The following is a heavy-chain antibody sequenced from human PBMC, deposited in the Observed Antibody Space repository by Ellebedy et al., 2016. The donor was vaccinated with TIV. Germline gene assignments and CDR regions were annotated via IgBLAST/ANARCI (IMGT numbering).Heavy chain of an antibody. J-gene: IGHJ6*03. D-gene: IGHD1-1*01. CDR1: GYTFTGYP. CDR2: INMNTGNP. CDR3: AIDSRYNWNDWDYYHMDV. Sequence: ASVKVSCKASGYTFTGYPMNWVRQAPGQGLEWLGWINMNTGNPTYVQGFTGRFDFSLDTSVSTAYLQISRLKAEDTAVYYCAIDSRYNWNDWDYYHMDVWGKGTTVTVSS. V-gene: IGHV7-4-1*02.